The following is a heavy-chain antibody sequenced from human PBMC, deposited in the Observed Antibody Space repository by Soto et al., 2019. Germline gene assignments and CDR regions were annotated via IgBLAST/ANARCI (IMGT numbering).Heavy chain of an antibody. CDR3: TTEAYDNSGSLAFDI. CDR1: GGSISSYY. J-gene: IGHJ3*02. V-gene: IGHV4-59*08. Sequence: SLTCTVSGGSISSYYYSWIRQPPGKGLEWIGYIFHTGTTSYNPSLKSRVTLSVDTSQSQFSLKLNSVTAADTAVYYCTTEAYDNSGSLAFDIWGPGTLVTVSS. D-gene: IGHD3-22*01. CDR2: IFHTGTT.